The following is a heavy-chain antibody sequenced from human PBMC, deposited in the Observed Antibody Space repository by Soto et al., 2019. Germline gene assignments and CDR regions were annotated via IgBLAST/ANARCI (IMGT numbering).Heavy chain of an antibody. CDR3: ARHKHVDIVADY. CDR2: IYYSGST. Sequence: PSETLSLTCTVSGGTISSYYWGWIRQPPGKGLEWIGSIYYSGSTYYNPSLKSRVTISVDTSKNQFSLKLSSVTAADTAVYYCARHKHVDIVADYWGQGTLVTVSS. V-gene: IGHV4-39*01. D-gene: IGHD5-12*01. J-gene: IGHJ4*02. CDR1: GGTISSYY.